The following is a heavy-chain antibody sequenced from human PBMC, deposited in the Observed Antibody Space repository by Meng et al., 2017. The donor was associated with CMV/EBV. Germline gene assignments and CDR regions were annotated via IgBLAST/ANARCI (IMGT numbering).Heavy chain of an antibody. D-gene: IGHD3-22*01. CDR1: GYTFTSYG. CDR2: ISAYNGDT. J-gene: IGHJ3*02. V-gene: IGHV1-18*01. Sequence: ASVKVSCKASGYTFTSYGISWVRQAPGQGLEWMGWISAYNGDTNYAQKLQGRVTMTTDTSTSTAYMELRSLRSDDAAVYYCARDSRSVVMTHFYDAFDIWDQGTMVTVSS. CDR3: ARDSRSVVMTHFYDAFDI.